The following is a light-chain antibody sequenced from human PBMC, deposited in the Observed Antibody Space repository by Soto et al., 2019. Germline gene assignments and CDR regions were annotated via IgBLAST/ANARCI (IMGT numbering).Light chain of an antibody. CDR2: HAS. J-gene: IGKJ1*01. V-gene: IGKV3-20*01. Sequence: LVLTQSPGTLSLSPGERATLSCWASQSGHSRYLSWYQQKPGQAPRLLMYHASTRATGIPDRLSGSGSGRDFTLTISRLEPEDFAVYYCQQFDDSEWTVGQGTKVEIK. CDR1: QSGHSRY. CDR3: QQFDDSEWT.